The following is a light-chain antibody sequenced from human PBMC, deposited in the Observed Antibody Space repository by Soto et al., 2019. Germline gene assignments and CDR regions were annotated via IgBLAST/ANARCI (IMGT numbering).Light chain of an antibody. J-gene: IGKJ1*01. CDR2: AAS. CDR3: QQTYSSPWT. CDR1: QSMSNY. Sequence: DVPMTQSPSSLSASVGDRVTITCRASQSMSNYLNWYQQKPGRAPKVLIYAASRLQGGVPSRFSGSGAGTDFTLTISSLQPEDFATYYCQQTYSSPWTVGQGTGVQIK. V-gene: IGKV1-39*01.